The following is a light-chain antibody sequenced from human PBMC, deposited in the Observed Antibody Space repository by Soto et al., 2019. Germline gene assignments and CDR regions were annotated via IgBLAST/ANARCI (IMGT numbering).Light chain of an antibody. CDR2: DAS. CDR1: QSINTY. V-gene: IGKV3D-11*02. J-gene: IGKJ5*01. Sequence: ENVLTQSPATLSLSPGEGATLSCRASQSINTYLAWYQQKPGQAPRLLIYDASKRATGIPARFSGSGSGTNFTLTISSLEPEDFAVYYCQQRRSWQVTFGQGTRPE. CDR3: QQRRSWQVT.